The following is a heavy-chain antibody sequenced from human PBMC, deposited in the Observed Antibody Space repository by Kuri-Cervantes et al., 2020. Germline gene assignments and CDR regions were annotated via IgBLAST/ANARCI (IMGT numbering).Heavy chain of an antibody. J-gene: IGHJ3*02. CDR1: SGSVTGTVYN. CDR2: VFYDGTA. CDR3: AREGATNTGSFDI. Sequence: SETLSLTCTVSSGSVTGTVYNWGWLRQTPEKGLEWIGSVFYDGTAYYGSSLKSRVTISVDTYNNQFSLRVTSVSAADTAVYFCAREGATNTGSFDIWGQGTVVTVSS. D-gene: IGHD1-14*01. V-gene: IGHV4-39*07.